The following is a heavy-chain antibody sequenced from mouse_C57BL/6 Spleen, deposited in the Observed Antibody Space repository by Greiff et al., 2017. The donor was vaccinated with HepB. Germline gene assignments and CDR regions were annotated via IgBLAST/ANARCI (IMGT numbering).Heavy chain of an antibody. CDR2: IDPETGGT. CDR3: TRGTTAESDY. CDR1: GYTFTDYE. D-gene: IGHD1-2*01. J-gene: IGHJ2*01. Sequence: VQLQQSGAELVRPGASVTLSCKASGYTFTDYEMHWVKQTPVHGLEWIGAIDPETGGTAYNQKFKGKAILTADKSSSTAYMELRSLTSEDSAVYYCTRGTTAESDYWGQGTTLTVSS. V-gene: IGHV1-15*01.